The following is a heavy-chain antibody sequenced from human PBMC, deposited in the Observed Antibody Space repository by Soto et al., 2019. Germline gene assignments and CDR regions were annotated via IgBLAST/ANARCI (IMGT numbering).Heavy chain of an antibody. CDR2: ISGSGVST. CDR3: AKDRYCSGGSCYSSGMDV. V-gene: IGHV3-23*01. CDR1: GFTFSSYA. D-gene: IGHD2-15*01. Sequence: EVQLLESGGGLVQPGGSLRLSCAASGFTFSSYAMSWVRQAPGKGLEWVSAISGSGVSTYYADSVKGRFTISRDNSKNTLYLQMNSLRAEDTAVYYCAKDRYCSGGSCYSSGMDVWGQGTTVTVSS. J-gene: IGHJ6*02.